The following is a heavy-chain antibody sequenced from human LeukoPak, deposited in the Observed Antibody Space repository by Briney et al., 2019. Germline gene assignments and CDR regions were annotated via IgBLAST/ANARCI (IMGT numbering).Heavy chain of an antibody. CDR1: GYTFTSYA. CDR3: ARGYSYGHILGY. CDR2: INAGNGNT. D-gene: IGHD5-18*01. V-gene: IGHV1-3*01. Sequence: ASVKVSCKASGYTFTSYAMHWVRQAPGQRLEWMGWINAGNGNTKYSQKFQGRVTITRDTSASTAYMELSSLRSEDTAVYYCARGYSYGHILGYWGQGTLVTVSS. J-gene: IGHJ4*02.